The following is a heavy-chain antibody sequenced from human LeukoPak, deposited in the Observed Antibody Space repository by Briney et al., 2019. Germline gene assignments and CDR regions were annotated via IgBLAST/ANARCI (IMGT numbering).Heavy chain of an antibody. D-gene: IGHD6-19*01. CDR3: AKDPIAVAGNNYYRMDV. V-gene: IGHV3-30*18. CDR2: ISSDGTNK. CDR1: GYTFSRYG. Sequence: GGSLRLSCAASGYTFSRYGMYWFRQAPGKGLEWVAVISSDGTNKYYADSVKGRFTISRDNSKNTLYLQMNSLRAEDTAVYYCAKDPIAVAGNNYYRMDVWGQGTTVSVSS. J-gene: IGHJ6*02.